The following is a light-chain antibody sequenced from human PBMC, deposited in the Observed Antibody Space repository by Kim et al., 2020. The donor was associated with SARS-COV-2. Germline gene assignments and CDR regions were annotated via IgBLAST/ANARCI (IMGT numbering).Light chain of an antibody. CDR3: NSRDSNDNVV. J-gene: IGLJ2*01. V-gene: IGLV3-19*01. CDR1: SLRSYY. CDR2: GKT. Sequence: VALGQIVRITCQGDSLRSYYVTWYQQKPGQAPIVVIYGKTNRPSGIPDRFSGSSSGNTASLTITGTQAGDEADYYCNSRDSNDNVVFGGGTQLTVL.